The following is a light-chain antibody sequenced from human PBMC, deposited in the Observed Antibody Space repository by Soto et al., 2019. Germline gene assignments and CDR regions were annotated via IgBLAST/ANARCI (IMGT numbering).Light chain of an antibody. CDR3: SLKTSGVTWV. CDR2: QVS. CDR1: SIDVGNFDL. J-gene: IGLJ3*02. V-gene: IGLV2-18*01. Sequence: QSALTQPPSVSGSPGQSVSISCTGTSIDVGNFDLVSWYQQPPGTAPKLLIYQVSNRPSGVPDRFSGSQSGNTASLTISGLQAEDEADYYCSLKTSGVTWVFGGGTQLTVL.